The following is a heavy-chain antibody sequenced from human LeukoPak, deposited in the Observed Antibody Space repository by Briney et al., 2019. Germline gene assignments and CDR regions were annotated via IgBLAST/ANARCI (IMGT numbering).Heavy chain of an antibody. CDR3: ARVGRGVINYFDY. Sequence: GGSLRLSCAASGLTVSINYMSWVRQAPGKGLEWVSVIYSGGSTYYADSVKGRFTISRDNSKNTLYLQMNSLRAEDTAVYYCARVGRGVINYFDYWGQGTLVTVSS. V-gene: IGHV3-53*05. CDR2: IYSGGST. CDR1: GLTVSINY. J-gene: IGHJ4*02. D-gene: IGHD2-21*01.